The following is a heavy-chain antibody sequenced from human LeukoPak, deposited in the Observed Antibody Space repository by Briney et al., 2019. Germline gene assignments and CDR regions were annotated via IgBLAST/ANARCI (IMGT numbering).Heavy chain of an antibody. V-gene: IGHV4-34*01. CDR3: AREGDGYNLFDY. D-gene: IGHD5-24*01. CDR2: IYHSGST. CDR1: GGSFSGYY. J-gene: IGHJ4*02. Sequence: SETLSLTCAVYGGSFSGYYWSWIRQPPGKGLEWIGSIYHSGSTYYNPSLKSRVTISVDTSKNQFSLKLSSVTAADTAVYYCAREGDGYNLFDYWGQGTLVTVSS.